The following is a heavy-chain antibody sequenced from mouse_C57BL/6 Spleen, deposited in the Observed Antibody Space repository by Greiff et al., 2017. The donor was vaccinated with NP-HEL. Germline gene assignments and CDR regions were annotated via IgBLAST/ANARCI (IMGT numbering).Heavy chain of an antibody. J-gene: IGHJ2*01. CDR1: GYSITSGYY. CDR3: ARDSGYGYYFDY. V-gene: IGHV3-6*01. CDR2: ISYDGSN. Sequence: EVKLEESGPGLVKPSQSLSLTCSVTGYSITSGYYWNWIRQFPGNKLEWMGYISYDGSNNYNPSLKNRISITRDTSKNQFFLKLKSVTTEDTATYYCARDSGYGYYFDYWGQGTTLTVSS. D-gene: IGHD3-2*02.